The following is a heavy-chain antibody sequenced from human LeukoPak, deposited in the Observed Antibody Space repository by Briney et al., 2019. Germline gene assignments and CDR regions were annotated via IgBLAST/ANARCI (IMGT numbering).Heavy chain of an antibody. CDR3: GRDPNGDYIGAFEF. D-gene: IGHD4-17*01. J-gene: IGHJ3*01. CDR1: DFTFANYA. CDR2: IKGSGSYA. V-gene: IGHV3-23*01. Sequence: PGGSLRLSCVGSDFTFANYAMTWVRLTSGKGLEWVSSIKGSGSYAMYADSVSGRFTTSRDNSRNTIFLQMTSLRAEDTAIYYCGRDPNGDYIGAFEFWGLGTLVSVSS.